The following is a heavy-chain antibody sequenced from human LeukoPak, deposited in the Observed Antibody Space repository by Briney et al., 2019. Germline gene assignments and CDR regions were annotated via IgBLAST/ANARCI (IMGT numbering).Heavy chain of an antibody. CDR2: IWYDGSNK. V-gene: IGHV3-33*01. D-gene: IGHD6-13*01. CDR1: GFTFSNYG. Sequence: PGGSLRLSCAASGFTFSNYGMHWVRQAPGKGLEWVAFIWYDGSNKYYADSVKGRFTISRDNSKNTLYLQMNSLRAEDTAVYYCARDPAPFIAAAGRPYYFDYWGQGTLVTVSS. J-gene: IGHJ4*02. CDR3: ARDPAPFIAAAGRPYYFDY.